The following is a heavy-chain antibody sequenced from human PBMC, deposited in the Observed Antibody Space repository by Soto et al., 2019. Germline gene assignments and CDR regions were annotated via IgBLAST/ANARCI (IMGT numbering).Heavy chain of an antibody. D-gene: IGHD3-22*01. V-gene: IGHV3-23*01. CDR2: ISGSGGST. J-gene: IGHJ4*02. Sequence: PGGSLRLSCAASGFTFSSYAMSWVRQAPGKGLEWVSAISGSGGSTYYADSVKGRFTISRDNSKNTLYLQMNSLRAEDTAVYYCARDGVYDSSGYYPGDYWGQGTLVTVSS. CDR1: GFTFSSYA. CDR3: ARDGVYDSSGYYPGDY.